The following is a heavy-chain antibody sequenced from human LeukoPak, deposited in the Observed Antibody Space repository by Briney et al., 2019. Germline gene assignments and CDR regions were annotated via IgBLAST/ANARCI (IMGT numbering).Heavy chain of an antibody. Sequence: GGSLRLSCAASGFTFSSFAMSWVRQAPGKGLEWVSAISGGGGSTYYADSVKGRFTISRDNSKNALYLQMNSLRAEDTAVYYCAKGPSRAYCSSTSCLYFDYWGQGTLSPSPQ. CDR1: GFTFSSFA. J-gene: IGHJ4*02. V-gene: IGHV3-23*01. CDR2: ISGGGGST. D-gene: IGHD2-2*01. CDR3: AKGPSRAYCSSTSCLYFDY.